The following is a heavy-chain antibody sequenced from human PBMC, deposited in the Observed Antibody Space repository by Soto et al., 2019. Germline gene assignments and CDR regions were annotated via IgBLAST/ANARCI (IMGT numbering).Heavy chain of an antibody. Sequence: SETLSLTCTVSGGSIISYYWSWIRQPPGKGLQYIGYIYYSGSANYNPSLKSRVTISDDTSTNQFFLTLTSVTAADTAVYYCARVPDYWGQGTLVTVS. J-gene: IGHJ4*02. CDR3: ARVPDY. V-gene: IGHV4-59*08. CDR1: GGSIISYY. CDR2: IYYSGSA.